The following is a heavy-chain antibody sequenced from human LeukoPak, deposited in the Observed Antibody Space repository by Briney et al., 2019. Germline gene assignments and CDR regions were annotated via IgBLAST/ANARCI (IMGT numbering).Heavy chain of an antibody. Sequence: PSETLSLTCAVYGGSFSGYYWSWIRQPPGKGLEWIGEINHSGSTNYNPSLKSRVTISVDTSKNQFSLKLSSVTAADTAVYYCARGVVRFGELYHPFDYWGQGTLVTVSS. V-gene: IGHV4-34*01. J-gene: IGHJ4*02. CDR1: GGSFSGYY. CDR2: INHSGST. CDR3: ARGVVRFGELYHPFDY. D-gene: IGHD3-10*01.